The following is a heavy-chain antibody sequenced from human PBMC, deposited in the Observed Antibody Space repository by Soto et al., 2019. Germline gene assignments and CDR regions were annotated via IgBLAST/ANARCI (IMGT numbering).Heavy chain of an antibody. Sequence: GGSLRLSCAASGFTFSSYAMHWVRKAPSKGLEWGTVISYDCSNRYYTDTVKCLFTISIDNSKNTLYLQMISLRVGEVAVYHCARSCPDWELLAWGQGTLVTVSS. D-gene: IGHD2-15*01. CDR1: GFTFSSYA. CDR2: ISYDCSNR. V-gene: IGHV3-30-3*01. J-gene: IGHJ5*02. CDR3: ARSCPDWELLA.